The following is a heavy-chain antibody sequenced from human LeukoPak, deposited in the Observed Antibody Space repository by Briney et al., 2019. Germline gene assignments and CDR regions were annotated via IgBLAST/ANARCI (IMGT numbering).Heavy chain of an antibody. J-gene: IGHJ4*02. D-gene: IGHD3-10*01. CDR1: GFTFSGFS. V-gene: IGHV3-7*01. CDR2: IKQDGSER. CDR3: ARAGSHWHYVY. Sequence: GGSLRLSCAASGFTFSGFSMSWVRQSPTKGLEWVANIKQDGSERYYVVSVKGRFTISRDNAKNSLSLQMNNLRVEDTAVYYCARAGSHWHYVYWGQGTVVTVSS.